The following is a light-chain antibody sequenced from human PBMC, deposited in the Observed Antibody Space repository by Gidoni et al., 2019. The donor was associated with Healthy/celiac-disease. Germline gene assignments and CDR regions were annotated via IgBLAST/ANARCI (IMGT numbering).Light chain of an antibody. CDR3: QQSYSTLSWT. CDR2: AAS. CDR1: QSLSSY. V-gene: IGKV1-39*01. Sequence: DIQMTQSPSSLSASVGDRVTITCRARQSLSSYLNWYQQKPGKAPELLIYAASSLKSGVPSRFSGSGSGTDFTLTISSLPPEDFATYYCQQSYSTLSWTFGQGTKVEIK. J-gene: IGKJ1*01.